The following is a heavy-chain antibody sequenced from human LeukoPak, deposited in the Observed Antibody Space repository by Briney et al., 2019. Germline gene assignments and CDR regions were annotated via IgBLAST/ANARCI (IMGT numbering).Heavy chain of an antibody. CDR2: IYYSGST. D-gene: IGHD3-22*01. J-gene: IGHJ4*02. Sequence: PSVTLSLTCTVSGGSISSYYWSWIRQPPGKGLEWIGYIYYSGSTNYNPSLKSRVTISVDTSKNQFSLKLSSVTAADAAVYYCARGTGSGYTDYWGQGTLVTVSS. CDR3: ARGTGSGYTDY. V-gene: IGHV4-59*01. CDR1: GGSISSYY.